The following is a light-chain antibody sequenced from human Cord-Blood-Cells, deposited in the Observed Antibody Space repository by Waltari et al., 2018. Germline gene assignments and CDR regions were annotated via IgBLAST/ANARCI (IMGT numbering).Light chain of an antibody. J-gene: IGLJ1*01. V-gene: IGLV2-14*01. CDR2: DVS. Sequence: QSALTPPASVSGSPGQSITISCTGTSSAVGAYNYVSWYQQHPGKAPKLMIYDVSNRPSGVSNRFSGSKSGNSASLTISGLQAEDEADYYCSSYTSSSTLYVFGTGTKVTVL. CDR3: SSYTSSSTLYV. CDR1: SSAVGAYNY.